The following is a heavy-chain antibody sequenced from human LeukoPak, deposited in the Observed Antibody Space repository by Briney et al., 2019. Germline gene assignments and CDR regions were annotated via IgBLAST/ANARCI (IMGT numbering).Heavy chain of an antibody. CDR1: GFTFSSYW. D-gene: IGHD5-18*01. CDR3: ASAGAVVTHYYYYYMDV. CDR2: IKQDGNEK. J-gene: IGHJ6*03. V-gene: IGHV3-7*01. Sequence: GGSLRLSCAASGFTFSSYWMSWVRQAPGKGLEWVANIKQDGNEKYYVDSVKGRFTISRDNAKNSLYLQMNSLRAEDTAVYYCASAGAVVTHYYYYYMDVWGKGTTVTVSS.